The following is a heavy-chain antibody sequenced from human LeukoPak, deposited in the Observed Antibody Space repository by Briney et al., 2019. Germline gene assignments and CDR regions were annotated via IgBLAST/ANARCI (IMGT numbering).Heavy chain of an antibody. CDR3: ARRVATIGYFDY. D-gene: IGHD5-12*01. CDR1: GGSFSGYY. CDR2: INHSGST. J-gene: IGHJ4*02. Sequence: SETLSLTCAVYGGSFSGYYWSWIRQPPGKGLEWIGEINHSGSTNYNPSLKSRVTISVDTSKNQFPLKLSSVTAADTAVYYCARRVATIGYFDYWGQGTLVTVSS. V-gene: IGHV4-34*01.